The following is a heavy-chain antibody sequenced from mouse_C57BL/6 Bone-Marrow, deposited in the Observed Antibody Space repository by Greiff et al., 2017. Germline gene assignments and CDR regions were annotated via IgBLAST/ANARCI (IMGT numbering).Heavy chain of an antibody. CDR1: GYTFTSYG. D-gene: IGHD1-1*01. CDR3: SRWDYYGSSYDWCFDV. J-gene: IGHJ1*03. CDR2: LYPRSGNA. Sequence: QVQLQQSGAELARPGASVKLSCKASGYTFTSYGISWVKQRTGQGLEWIGELYPRSGNAYYNEKFKGKATLTADNSTSTASMELRSLTSECSAVDFCSRWDYYGSSYDWCFDVWGTGTTVTVSS. V-gene: IGHV1-81*01.